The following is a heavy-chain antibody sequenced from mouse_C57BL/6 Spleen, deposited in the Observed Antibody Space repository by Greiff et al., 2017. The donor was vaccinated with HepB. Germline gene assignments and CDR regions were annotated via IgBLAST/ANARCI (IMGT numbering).Heavy chain of an antibody. J-gene: IGHJ1*03. CDR3: ARSDYRNFDV. CDR1: GYAFSSSW. CDR2: IYPGDGDT. V-gene: IGHV1-82*01. Sequence: QVQLQQSGPELVKPGASVKISCKASGYAFSSSWMNWVKQRPGKGLEWIGRIYPGDGDTNYNGKFKGKATLTADKSSSTAYMQLSSLTSEDSAVYFCARSDYRNFDVWGTGTTVTVSS. D-gene: IGHD2-14*01.